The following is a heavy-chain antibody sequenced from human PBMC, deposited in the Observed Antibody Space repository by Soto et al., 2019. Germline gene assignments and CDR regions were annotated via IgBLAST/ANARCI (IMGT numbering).Heavy chain of an antibody. J-gene: IGHJ4*02. Sequence: EVQLVESGGGLVQPGGSLRLSCAASGFIFSDYWMAWVRQAPGKGLEWVSNIKEDGSRKYYMESAKGRITISRDTAKNSMFLQMNSLRVEDTDVYYSVSFEAIGSWGQGTLVTVSA. CDR3: VSFEAIGS. CDR2: IKEDGSRK. V-gene: IGHV3-7*01. CDR1: GFIFSDYW.